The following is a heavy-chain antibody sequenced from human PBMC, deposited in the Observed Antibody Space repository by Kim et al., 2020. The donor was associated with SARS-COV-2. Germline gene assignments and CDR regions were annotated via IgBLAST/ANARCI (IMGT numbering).Heavy chain of an antibody. CDR1: GFTFSGYT. CDR2: ISDSSSYI. V-gene: IGHV3-21*01. Sequence: GGSLRLSCAASGFTFSGYTMNWVRQAPGKGLEWVSSISDSSSYIYYADSVKGRFTISRDNAKNSLYLQMNSLRAEDTAVYYCARASKTTGYSTSQDFDDWRQGPLDTVSS. J-gene: IGHJ4*02. CDR3: ARASKTTGYSTSQDFDD. D-gene: IGHD6-13*01.